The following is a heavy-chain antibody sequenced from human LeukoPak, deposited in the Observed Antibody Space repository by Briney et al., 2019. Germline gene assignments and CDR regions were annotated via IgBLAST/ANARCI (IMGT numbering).Heavy chain of an antibody. J-gene: IGHJ4*02. Sequence: GGSLRLFCAASGGTFSSYGMHWVRQAPGKGLEWVAFIRYDGSNKYYADSVKDRFTISRDNSKNTLYLQMNSLRAEDTAVYYCAKDRGTTVVKALDYWGQGTLVTVSS. CDR2: IRYDGSNK. V-gene: IGHV3-30*02. CDR3: AKDRGTTVVKALDY. CDR1: GGTFSSYG. D-gene: IGHD4-23*01.